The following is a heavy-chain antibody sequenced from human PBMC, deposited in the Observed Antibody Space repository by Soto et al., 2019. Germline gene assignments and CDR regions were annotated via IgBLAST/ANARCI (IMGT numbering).Heavy chain of an antibody. CDR1: GDSISSSSYY. D-gene: IGHD3-3*02. V-gene: IGHV4-39*01. CDR3: GRGALGLATLKIIDY. J-gene: IGHJ4*02. Sequence: QLQLQESGPGLVKPSETLSLTCTVSGDSISSSSYYWAWIRQPPGKGLEWIGSMFYSGSTYYNPSLKSRFTIPLDTSKTQLSLKLASLTAADTAMYYWGRGALGLATLKIIDYWGQGSLFTVSS. CDR2: MFYSGST.